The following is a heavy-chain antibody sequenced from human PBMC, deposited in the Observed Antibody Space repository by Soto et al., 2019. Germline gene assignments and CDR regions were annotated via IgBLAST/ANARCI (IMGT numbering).Heavy chain of an antibody. Sequence: ASVKVSCKASGYTFTSYGISWVRQAPGQGLEWMGWISAYNGNTNYAQKLQGRVTMTTDTSTSTAYMELRSLRSDDTAVYYCARWTDCSSTSCFHRGLDDAFDIWGQGTMVTVSS. CDR1: GYTFTSYG. CDR3: ARWTDCSSTSCFHRGLDDAFDI. J-gene: IGHJ3*02. D-gene: IGHD2-2*01. CDR2: ISAYNGNT. V-gene: IGHV1-18*01.